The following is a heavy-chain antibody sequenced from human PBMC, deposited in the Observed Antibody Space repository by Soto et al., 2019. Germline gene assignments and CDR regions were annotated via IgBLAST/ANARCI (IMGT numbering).Heavy chain of an antibody. Sequence: SETLSLTCTVSGGSIISSSYYWVWIRQPPGEGLEWIGSIYYSGSTYYNPSLKSRVTISVDTSKNQFSLKLSSVTAADTAVYYCARRRDSSSPHFDYWGQGTLVTVSS. CDR1: GGSIISSSYY. V-gene: IGHV4-39*01. J-gene: IGHJ4*02. D-gene: IGHD6-6*01. CDR3: ARRRDSSSPHFDY. CDR2: IYYSGST.